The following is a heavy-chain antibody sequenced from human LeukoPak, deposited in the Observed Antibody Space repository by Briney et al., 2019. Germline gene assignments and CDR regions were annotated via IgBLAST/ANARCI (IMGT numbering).Heavy chain of an antibody. V-gene: IGHV3-30*18. D-gene: IGHD5/OR15-5a*01. CDR1: GFTVSSNY. J-gene: IGHJ3*02. CDR2: ISYDGSNK. CDR3: AKDSPDLRRGAFDI. Sequence: GGSLRLSCAASGFTVSSNYMSWVRQAPGKGLEWVAVISYDGSNKYYADSVKGRFTISRDNSKNTLYLQMNSLRAEDTAVYYCAKDSPDLRRGAFDIWGQGTMVTVSS.